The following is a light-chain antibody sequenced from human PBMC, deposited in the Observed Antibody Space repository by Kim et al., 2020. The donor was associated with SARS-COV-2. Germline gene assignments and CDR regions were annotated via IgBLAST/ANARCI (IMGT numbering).Light chain of an antibody. CDR3: QQYYDYWT. CDR2: KTS. CDR1: QSITDL. V-gene: IGKV1-5*03. Sequence: SASVADRVTITCRASQSITDLVAWSQQKPGKAPKLLIHKTSSLENGVPSRFSGSGSATEFTLTISSLQPDDFATYYCQQYYDYWTFGQGTKVDIK. J-gene: IGKJ1*01.